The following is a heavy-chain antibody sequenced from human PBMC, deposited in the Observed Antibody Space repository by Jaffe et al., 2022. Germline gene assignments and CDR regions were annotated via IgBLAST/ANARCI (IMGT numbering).Heavy chain of an antibody. D-gene: IGHD1-1*01. CDR2: ISGGGYTT. J-gene: IGHJ5*02. CDR1: GFTFSNHA. Sequence: EVLLLESGGGLVQPGGSLRLSCAASGFTFSNHAMSWVRQAPGKGLEWVSTISGGGYTTYYADSVKGRFTISRDNSKNTLYVQMNSLRAEDTAIYYCGKDRPNNWNNLDNSNWFDTWGQGTLVTVSS. CDR3: GKDRPNNWNNLDNSNWFDT. V-gene: IGHV3-23*01.